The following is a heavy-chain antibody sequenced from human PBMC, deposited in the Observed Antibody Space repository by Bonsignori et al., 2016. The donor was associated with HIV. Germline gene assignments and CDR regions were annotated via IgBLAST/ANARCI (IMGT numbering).Heavy chain of an antibody. D-gene: IGHD3-10*01. CDR3: ARVGLLWFRGXAFHI. CDR2: IYYSGNT. V-gene: IGHV4-39*07. CDR1: GDSISSNSHY. J-gene: IGHJ3*02. Sequence: QLQLQESGPGLVKPSETLSLTCNVSGDSISSNSHYWGWIRQPPGKGLEWIGNIYYSGNTYYNPSLKSRVTISVDTSKNQFSLHLNSVTAADTAVYYCARVGLLWFRGXAFHIWGQRDKWSPSLQ.